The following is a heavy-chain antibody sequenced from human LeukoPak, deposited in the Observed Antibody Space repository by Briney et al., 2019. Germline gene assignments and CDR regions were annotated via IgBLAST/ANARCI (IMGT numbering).Heavy chain of an antibody. CDR3: ARGHTAVTRHFDF. Sequence: PSGTLSLTCAVSGGSISSSNWWSWVRQPPGQGLEWIGEIYHSGSTNYNPSLKSRVTISVDKSKNQFSLKLSSVTAADTAVYYCARGHTAVTRHFDFWGQGTLVTVSS. CDR1: GGSISSSNW. CDR2: IYHSGST. J-gene: IGHJ4*02. V-gene: IGHV4-4*02. D-gene: IGHD4-17*01.